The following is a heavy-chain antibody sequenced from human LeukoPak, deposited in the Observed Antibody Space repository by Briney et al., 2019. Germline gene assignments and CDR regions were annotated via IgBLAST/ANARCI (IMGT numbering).Heavy chain of an antibody. CDR1: GFTFSRNA. CDR3: AKDPYGTRYFDY. V-gene: IGHV3-23*01. CDR2: LSGSGADT. D-gene: IGHD2-2*01. Sequence: GGSLRLSCAASGFTFSRNALSWVRQAPGKGPEWVSSLSGSGADTYYADSVEGRFTISRDNSKNTVYLQMNSLRAEDTAIYYCAKDPYGTRYFDYWGQGTLVTVSS. J-gene: IGHJ4*02.